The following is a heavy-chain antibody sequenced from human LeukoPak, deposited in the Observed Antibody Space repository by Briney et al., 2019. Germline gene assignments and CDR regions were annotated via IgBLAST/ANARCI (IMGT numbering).Heavy chain of an antibody. CDR2: INPNSGNT. D-gene: IGHD4-17*01. CDR1: GYTFTGYY. V-gene: IGHV1-18*04. J-gene: IGHJ6*03. CDR3: ARVGLLDRTVTVGYYYYMDV. Sequence: ASVKVSCKASGYTFTGYYMHWVRQAPGQGLEWMGWINPNSGNTNYAQKLQGRVTMTTDTSTSTAYMELRSLRSDDTAVYYCARVGLLDRTVTVGYYYYMDVWGKGTTVTISS.